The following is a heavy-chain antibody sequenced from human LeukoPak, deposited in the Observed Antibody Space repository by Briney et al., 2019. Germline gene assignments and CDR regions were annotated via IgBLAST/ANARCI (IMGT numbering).Heavy chain of an antibody. CDR1: GGSISSFY. CDR2: IYYSGST. CDR3: ARGTTWGTMVRGVISGWYFDY. V-gene: IGHV4-59*01. D-gene: IGHD3-10*01. Sequence: SETLSLTCTVSGGSISSFYWSWIRQPPGKGLEWIGYIYYSGSTNYNPSLKSRVTISVDTSKNQFSLKLSSVTAADTAVYYCARGTTWGTMVRGVISGWYFDYWGQGTLVTVSS. J-gene: IGHJ4*02.